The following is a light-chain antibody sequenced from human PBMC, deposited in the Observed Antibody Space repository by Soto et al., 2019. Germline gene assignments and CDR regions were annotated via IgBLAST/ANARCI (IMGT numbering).Light chain of an antibody. CDR3: AAWDDSLSGGV. V-gene: IGLV1-47*01. CDR1: SSNIGSNY. J-gene: IGLJ3*02. CDR2: RHN. Sequence: QSVLTQPPSASGTPRQRVTISCSGSSSNIGSNYVYWYQQLPGTAPKLLIYRHNQRPSGVPDRFSGSKSGTSASLAISGLRSEDEADYYCAAWDDSLSGGVFGGGTKLTVL.